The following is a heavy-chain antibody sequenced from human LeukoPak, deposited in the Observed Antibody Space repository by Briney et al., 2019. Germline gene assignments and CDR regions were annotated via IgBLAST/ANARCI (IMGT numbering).Heavy chain of an antibody. Sequence: ASVKVSCKASGYTFTMYDVNWVRQATGQGLEYMGWMNPDSGNTGYTQKFRGRVTMTRNTSISTAYMELSGLRSEDTAVYYCARPRSSWYSDSFNIWGQGTVVTVSS. D-gene: IGHD6-19*01. J-gene: IGHJ3*02. CDR2: MNPDSGNT. CDR1: GYTFTMYD. CDR3: ARPRSSWYSDSFNI. V-gene: IGHV1-8*01.